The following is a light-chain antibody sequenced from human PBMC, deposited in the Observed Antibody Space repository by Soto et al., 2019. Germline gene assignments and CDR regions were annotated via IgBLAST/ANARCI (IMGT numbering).Light chain of an antibody. CDR1: QSVGSIY. CDR2: GAS. Sequence: DIVLTQSPGTMSLSPGERATLSCRASQSVGSIYLAWYQQKPGQAPRLLIHGASSRATGIPDRFSGSGSGTDFTLTISRLEPEDFAVYYCQQYCSSPRKFGQGTKVEIK. CDR3: QQYCSSPRK. V-gene: IGKV3-20*01. J-gene: IGKJ1*01.